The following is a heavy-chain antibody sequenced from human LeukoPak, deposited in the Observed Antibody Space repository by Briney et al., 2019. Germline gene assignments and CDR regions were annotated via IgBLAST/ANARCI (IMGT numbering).Heavy chain of an antibody. CDR1: GGSFSGYY. D-gene: IGHD4-17*01. Sequence: PSETLSLTCAVYGGSFSGYYWSWIRQPPGKGLEWIGEINHSGSTNYNPSLKSRVTISVDTSKNQFSLKLSSVTAADTAVYYCARPFSAMTTVTTQIVSMDVWGQGTTVTVSS. J-gene: IGHJ6*02. CDR3: ARPFSAMTTVTTQIVSMDV. CDR2: INHSGST. V-gene: IGHV4-34*01.